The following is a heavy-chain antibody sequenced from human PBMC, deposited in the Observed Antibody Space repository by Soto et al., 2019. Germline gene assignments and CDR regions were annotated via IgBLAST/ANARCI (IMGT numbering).Heavy chain of an antibody. CDR1: GGSFSGCY. D-gene: IGHD1-26*01. J-gene: IGHJ5*02. CDR2: INHSGST. Sequence: SETLSLTCAVYGGSFSGCYWTWIRQPPGTGLEWIREINHSGSTNYNPSLKSRVTISVDTSKNQFSLKLTSVTAADTAVYYCARAPGYSGNWFDPWGQGTLVT. V-gene: IGHV4-34*01. CDR3: ARAPGYSGNWFDP.